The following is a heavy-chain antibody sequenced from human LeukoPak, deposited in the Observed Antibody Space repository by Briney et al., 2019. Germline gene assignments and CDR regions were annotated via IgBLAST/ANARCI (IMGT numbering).Heavy chain of an antibody. J-gene: IGHJ1*01. CDR1: GGTFSSYA. CDR2: IIPIFGTA. Sequence: SVKVSCKASGGTFSSYAISWVRQAPGQGLEWMGRIIPIFGTANYAQKFQRRVTITTDESTSTAYMELSSLRSEDTAVYYCAREQKPQYSSSWYSYFQHWGQGTLVTVSS. CDR3: AREQKPQYSSSWYSYFQH. D-gene: IGHD6-13*01. V-gene: IGHV1-69*05.